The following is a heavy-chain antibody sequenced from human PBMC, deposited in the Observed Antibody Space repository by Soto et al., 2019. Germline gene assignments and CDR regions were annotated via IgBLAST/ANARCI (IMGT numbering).Heavy chain of an antibody. CDR1: GFTVSNNY. CDR3: TQLGAFDV. D-gene: IGHD3-16*01. Sequence: EVQLVESGGALIQPGGSLILSCAASGFTVSNNYISWVRQAPGKGLEWVSLMYSGGSTHYANSVKGRFTISRDGSKNTVYLQMKSLSAEDTAVYYCTQLGAFDVWGQGTMVTVSS. CDR2: MYSGGST. J-gene: IGHJ3*01. V-gene: IGHV3-53*01.